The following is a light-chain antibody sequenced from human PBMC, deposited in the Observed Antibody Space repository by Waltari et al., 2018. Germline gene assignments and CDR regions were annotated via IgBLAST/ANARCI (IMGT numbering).Light chain of an antibody. CDR3: QQYDISPLA. CDR2: DTP. CDR1: QPVRTTD. Sequence: EIVLTQSQGTLSLSPGERATLSCRASQPVRTTDLAGYPQKPGQAPTLLIYDTPSRETGSPDRFSGSGSGTDFSRTISILEPEDFAVYYGQQYDISPLAVGGGTKGETK. J-gene: IGKJ4*01. V-gene: IGKV3-20*01.